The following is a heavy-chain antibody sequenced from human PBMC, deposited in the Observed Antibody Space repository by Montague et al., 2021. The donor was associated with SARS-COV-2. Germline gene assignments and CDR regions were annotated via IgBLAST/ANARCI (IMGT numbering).Heavy chain of an antibody. J-gene: IGHJ6*02. V-gene: IGHV4-39*07. CDR1: GGSISSSSYY. D-gene: IGHD6-13*01. Sequence: TLSLTCTVSGGSISSSSYYWGWIRQPPGKGLEWIGSIYYSGSTYXXPALKSRVTISVDTSKNQFSLKLSSVTAADTAVYYCARVGRQQLVRLSGMDVWGQGTTVTVSS. CDR2: IYYSGST. CDR3: ARVGRQQLVRLSGMDV.